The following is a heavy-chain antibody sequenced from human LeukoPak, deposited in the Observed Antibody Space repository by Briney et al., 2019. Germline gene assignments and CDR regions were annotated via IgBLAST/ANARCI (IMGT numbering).Heavy chain of an antibody. CDR3: AKDDGDILTGYSSADY. CDR2: ISGSGGTT. J-gene: IGHJ4*02. V-gene: IGHV3-23*01. D-gene: IGHD3-9*01. CDR1: GFAFSSYA. Sequence: GGSLRLSCAASGFAFSSYAMSWVRQAPGKGLEWVSVISGSGGTTYNADSAKGRFTISRDNSKNTLDLQMNSLRAEDTAVYYCAKDDGDILTGYSSADYWGQGTLVTVSS.